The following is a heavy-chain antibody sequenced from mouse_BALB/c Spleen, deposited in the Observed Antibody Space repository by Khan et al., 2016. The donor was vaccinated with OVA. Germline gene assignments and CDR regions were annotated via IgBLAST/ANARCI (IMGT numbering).Heavy chain of an antibody. J-gene: IGHJ3*01. Sequence: QVQLQQSGAELARPGASVKLSCKASGYTFTDYYINWVKLRTGQGLEWIGEISPGSGDTYYTARFKGMATLTADKYSSTAYMQLSSLTSEASAVYFCARRNYFGYTFAYWGQGTLVTVSA. V-gene: IGHV1-77*01. CDR1: GYTFTDYY. D-gene: IGHD1-2*01. CDR3: ARRNYFGYTFAY. CDR2: ISPGSGDT.